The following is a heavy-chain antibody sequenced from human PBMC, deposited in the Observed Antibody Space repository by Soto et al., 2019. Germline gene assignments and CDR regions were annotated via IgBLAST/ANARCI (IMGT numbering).Heavy chain of an antibody. CDR1: GGTFSSYA. J-gene: IGHJ6*02. V-gene: IGHV1-69*13. Sequence: SVKVSCKASGGTFSSYAISWVRQAPGQGLEWMGGIIPIFGTANYAQKFQGRVTITADESTSTAYMELSSLRSEDTAVYYCARGCGGDCYSDYYYGMDVWGRGTTVTVSS. CDR3: ARGCGGDCYSDYYYGMDV. D-gene: IGHD2-21*02. CDR2: IIPIFGTA.